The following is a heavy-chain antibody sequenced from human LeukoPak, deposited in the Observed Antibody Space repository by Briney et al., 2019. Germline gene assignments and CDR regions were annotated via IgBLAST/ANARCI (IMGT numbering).Heavy chain of an antibody. CDR2: IYYSGST. V-gene: IGHV4-59*01. Sequence: SETLSLTCTVSGGSISSYYWSWVRQPPGKGLEWIGYIYYSGSTNYNPSLKSRVTISVDTSKNQFSLKLSSVTAADTAVYYCARSRSYYDILTGYTHWFDPWGQGTLVTVSS. J-gene: IGHJ5*02. CDR1: GGSISSYY. CDR3: ARSRSYYDILTGYTHWFDP. D-gene: IGHD3-9*01.